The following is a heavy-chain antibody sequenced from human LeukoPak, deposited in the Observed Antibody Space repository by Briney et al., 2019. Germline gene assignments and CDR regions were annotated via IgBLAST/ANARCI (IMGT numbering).Heavy chain of an antibody. CDR1: GFTFSSYG. Sequence: GGSLRLSCAASGFTFSSYGMHWVRQAPGKGLEWVAFIRYDGSNKYYADSVKGRFTISRDNSKNTLYLQMNSLRAEDTAVYYCAKDTLQDAPPFDYWGQGTLVTVSP. CDR2: IRYDGSNK. V-gene: IGHV3-30*02. CDR3: AKDTLQDAPPFDY. J-gene: IGHJ4*02.